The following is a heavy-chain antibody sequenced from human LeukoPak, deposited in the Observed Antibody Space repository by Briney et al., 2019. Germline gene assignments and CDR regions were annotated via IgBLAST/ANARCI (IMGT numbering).Heavy chain of an antibody. V-gene: IGHV4-38-2*02. CDR1: GYSISSHFY. D-gene: IGHD1-26*01. CDR2: IYHSGTT. J-gene: IGHJ4*02. CDR3: ARVDVGTRYFDY. Sequence: SETLSLTCTVSGYSISSHFYWGWIRQPPGKGLEWIGSIYHSGTTYYNPSLKSRVTVSVDTSKNQFSLKLSSVTAADTAMYYCARVDVGTRYFDYWGQGTLVTVSS.